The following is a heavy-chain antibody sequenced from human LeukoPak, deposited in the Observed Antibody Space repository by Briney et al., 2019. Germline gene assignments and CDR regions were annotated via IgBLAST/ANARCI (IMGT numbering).Heavy chain of an antibody. CDR2: IYSSGST. Sequence: PSETLSLTCTVSGGSISSGSYYWSWIRQPAGKGLEWIGRIYSSGSTNYNPSLKSRVTISQDTSKNQVSLQLNSVTPEDTAVYYCTTEGTTGRIDYWGQGTLVTVSS. D-gene: IGHD1-1*01. CDR3: TTEGTTGRIDY. CDR1: GGSISSGSYY. V-gene: IGHV4-61*02. J-gene: IGHJ4*02.